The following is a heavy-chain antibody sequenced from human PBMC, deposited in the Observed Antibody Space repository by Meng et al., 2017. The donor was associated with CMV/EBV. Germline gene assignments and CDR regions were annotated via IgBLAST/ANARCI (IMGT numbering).Heavy chain of an antibody. Sequence: QVQWQGPGPGLVKPSQTPALTCTVSGGSISSYVYCWTWTPLRQGQGLGWLWHTNCSSSSIPYPTRQVHVIIAISTSQFPLSLNLGTATATDAYVCSSSGVTGIFVYFDYWGQGTLVTVSS. CDR3: SGVTGIFVYFDY. CDR1: GGSISSYVYC. CDR2: TNCSSSS. D-gene: IGHD3-10*01. V-gene: IGHV4-31*08. J-gene: IGHJ4*02.